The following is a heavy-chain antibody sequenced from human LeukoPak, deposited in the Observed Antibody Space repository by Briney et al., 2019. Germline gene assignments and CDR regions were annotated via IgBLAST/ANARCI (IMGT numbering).Heavy chain of an antibody. V-gene: IGHV4-59*01. CDR1: GGSISSYY. CDR2: IYYSGST. Sequence: SETLSLTCTVSGGSISSYYWSWIPQPPGKGLEWIGYIYYSGSTNYNPSLKSRVTISVDTSKNQFSLKLSSVTAADTAVYYCARVVSTYTYYYDSSGYLPPYFQHWGQGTLVTFSS. D-gene: IGHD3-22*01. J-gene: IGHJ1*01. CDR3: ARVVSTYTYYYDSSGYLPPYFQH.